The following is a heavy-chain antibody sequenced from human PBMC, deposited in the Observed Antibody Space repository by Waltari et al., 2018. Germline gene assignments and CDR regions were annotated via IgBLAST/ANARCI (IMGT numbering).Heavy chain of an antibody. Sequence: QLQLQESGTGLVNPSETLSLTCTVSGGSISSIGYYWGWVRQSPGKGLEWIGSIYYSGGPYYSPTIKRRVTIPGDTSKIRFSLKLSSVTAAETAVYYCARHWKKSGYRFDPWGQGTLVTVSS. CDR3: ARHWKKSGYRFDP. D-gene: IGHD5-12*01. CDR2: IYYSGGP. CDR1: GGSISSIGYY. J-gene: IGHJ5*02. V-gene: IGHV4-39*01.